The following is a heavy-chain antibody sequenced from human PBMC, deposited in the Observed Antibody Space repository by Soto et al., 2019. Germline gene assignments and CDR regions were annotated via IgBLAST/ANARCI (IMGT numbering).Heavy chain of an antibody. J-gene: IGHJ2*01. D-gene: IGHD1-26*01. CDR2: ISSSSSYT. CDR3: AVINSGYWYFDL. Sequence: LRLSCATSGFTFSDYYMSWIRQAPGKGLEWVSYISSSSSYTNYADSVKGRFTISRDNAKNSLFLQMNSLSAEDTAVYYCAVINSGYWYFDLWGRGTLVTVSS. V-gene: IGHV3-11*06. CDR1: GFTFSDYY.